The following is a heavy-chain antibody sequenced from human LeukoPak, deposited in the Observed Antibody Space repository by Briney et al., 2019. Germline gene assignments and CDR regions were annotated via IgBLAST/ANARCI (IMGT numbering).Heavy chain of an antibody. Sequence: GGSLRLSRAASGFTFSSHAMNWVRQAPGKGLEWVSGIYGNAGRTFYADSVKGRFTMSRDNSKNTLYLQMDSLRAEDTAMYYCARARSDNYYSGVNYWGQGTLVTVSS. J-gene: IGHJ4*02. CDR3: ARARSDNYYSGVNY. V-gene: IGHV3-23*01. D-gene: IGHD3-22*01. CDR2: IYGNAGRT. CDR1: GFTFSSHA.